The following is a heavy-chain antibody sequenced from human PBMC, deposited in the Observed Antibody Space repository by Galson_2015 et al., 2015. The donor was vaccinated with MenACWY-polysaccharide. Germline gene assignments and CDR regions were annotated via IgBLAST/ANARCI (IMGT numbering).Heavy chain of an antibody. J-gene: IGHJ3*02. V-gene: IGHV3-23*01. Sequence: SLRLSCAASGFTFSNYAMTWVRQAPGKGLEWVSTISDSGGRTQYADSVKGRFTISRDNSKNTLYLQMHSLRAEDTAVYYCARDSGDNRPPDCYDIWGQGTMVTVSS. CDR1: GFTFSNYA. CDR2: ISDSGGRT. D-gene: IGHD3-22*01. CDR3: ARDSGDNRPPDCYDI.